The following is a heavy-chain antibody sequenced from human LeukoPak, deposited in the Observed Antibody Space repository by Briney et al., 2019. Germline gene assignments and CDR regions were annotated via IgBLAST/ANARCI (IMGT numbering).Heavy chain of an antibody. CDR3: ARGKYSSGPVDY. D-gene: IGHD6-19*01. J-gene: IGHJ4*02. Sequence: PGGSLRLSCAASGFTFSSYAMPWVRQAPGKGLEYVSAISSNGGSTYYANSVKGRFTISRDNSKNTLYLQMGSLRAEDMAVYYCARGKYSSGPVDYWGQGTLVTVSS. CDR2: ISSNGGST. CDR1: GFTFSSYA. V-gene: IGHV3-64*01.